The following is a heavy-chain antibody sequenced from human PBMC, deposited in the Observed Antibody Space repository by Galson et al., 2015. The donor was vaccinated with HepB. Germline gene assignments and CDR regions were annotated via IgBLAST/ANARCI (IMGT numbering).Heavy chain of an antibody. CDR3: TRGLAGPGYC. Sequence: SLRLSCAASGFTFSNAWMSWVRQAPGKGLEWVGRIKSKADGGTTDYAAPVKGGFTISRDDSKNTLYLQLNSLKTEDTAVYYCTRGLAGPGYCWGQGTLVTVSS. CDR2: IKSKADGGTT. CDR1: GFTFSNAW. D-gene: IGHD6-19*01. V-gene: IGHV3-15*01. J-gene: IGHJ4*02.